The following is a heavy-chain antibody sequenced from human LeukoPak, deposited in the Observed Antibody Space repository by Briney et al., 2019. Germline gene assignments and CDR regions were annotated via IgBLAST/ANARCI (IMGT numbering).Heavy chain of an antibody. J-gene: IGHJ4*02. V-gene: IGHV3-53*01. CDR2: IYSGGST. CDR1: GFTVSSNY. CDR3: ARVLYCSGGSCYGFDY. D-gene: IGHD2-15*01. Sequence: GGSLRLSCAASGFTVSSNYMSWVRQAPGKGLERVSVIYSGGSTYYADSVKGRFTISRDNSKNTLYLQMNSLRAEDTAVYYCARVLYCSGGSCYGFDYWGQGTLVTVSS.